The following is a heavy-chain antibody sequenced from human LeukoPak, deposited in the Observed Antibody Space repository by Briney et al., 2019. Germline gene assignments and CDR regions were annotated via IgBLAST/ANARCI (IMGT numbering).Heavy chain of an antibody. CDR1: GGSISSYY. CDR3: ARDYYCGGDCYFSHFDY. J-gene: IGHJ4*02. CDR2: IYYSGST. D-gene: IGHD2-21*02. V-gene: IGHV4-59*12. Sequence: SETLSLTCTVSGGSISSYYWSWIRQPPGKGLEWIGYIYYSGSTNYNPSLKSRVTISVDTSNNQFSLKLSSVTAADTAVYYCARDYYCGGDCYFSHFDYWGQGTLVTVSS.